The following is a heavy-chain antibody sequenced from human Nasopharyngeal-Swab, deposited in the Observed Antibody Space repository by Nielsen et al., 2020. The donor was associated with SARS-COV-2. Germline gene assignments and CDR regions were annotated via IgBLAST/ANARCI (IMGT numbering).Heavy chain of an antibody. D-gene: IGHD3-22*01. CDR1: GFTFSQYA. V-gene: IGHV3-23*01. J-gene: IGHJ6*02. CDR2: ISGSGSKT. CDR3: AKVLQVLGDHSNYYQSLNV. Sequence: GESLKISCVGSGFTFSQYAMTWVRQAPGKGLEWVSTISGSGSKTFYADLAKGRFTISRDNSKNTPSLQMSSPRVEDTAVYFCAKVLQVLGDHSNYYQSLNVWGQGTMVSVSS.